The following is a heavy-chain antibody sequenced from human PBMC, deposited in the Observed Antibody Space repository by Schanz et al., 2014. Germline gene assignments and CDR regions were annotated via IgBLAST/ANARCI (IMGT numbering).Heavy chain of an antibody. V-gene: IGHV3-66*01. D-gene: IGHD3-22*01. J-gene: IGHJ4*02. CDR1: GFDFNSYS. Sequence: EVQLLESGGGLVQPGGSLRLSCEASGFDFNSYSMNWVRQAPGKGLEWVSVIYSGIGAYYADSVKDRFTVSRDNSKNTVYLQMNRLRAEDTAVYYCARVHHYDPSGWGYFDFWGQGTLVTVSA. CDR2: IYSGIGA. CDR3: ARVHHYDPSGWGYFDF.